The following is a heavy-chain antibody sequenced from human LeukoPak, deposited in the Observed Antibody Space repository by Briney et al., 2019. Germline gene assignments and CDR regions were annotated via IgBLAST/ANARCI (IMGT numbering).Heavy chain of an antibody. CDR3: SRSGGDGATGE. CDR1: GFTFSASA. V-gene: IGHV3-73*01. J-gene: IGHJ4*02. Sequence: PGGSLKLSCATSGFTFSASAINWVRQASGKGLEWVGCIASKGKNYSTEYAASVKGRFTISRDDSKNTAYLQMNSLKTEDTAVYYCSRSGGDGATGEWGQGTLVTVSS. CDR2: IASKGKNYST. D-gene: IGHD1-26*01.